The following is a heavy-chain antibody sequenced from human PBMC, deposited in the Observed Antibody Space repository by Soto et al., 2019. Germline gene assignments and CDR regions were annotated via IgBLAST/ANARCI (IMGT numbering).Heavy chain of an antibody. V-gene: IGHV5-51*01. D-gene: IGHD3-9*01. CDR1: GYSFTSDW. CDR2: IYPGDSDT. J-gene: IGHJ6*02. CDR3: ARLGFEYDTLTAYYNVHHYYGLDV. Sequence: PGESLKVSCKGSGYSFTSDWIGWVRQVPGKGLEWMGVIYPGDSDTRYSPSFQGQVTISADKSISTAYLRWSSLKASDTAMYYCARLGFEYDTLTAYYNVHHYYGLDVWGQGTSVTVS.